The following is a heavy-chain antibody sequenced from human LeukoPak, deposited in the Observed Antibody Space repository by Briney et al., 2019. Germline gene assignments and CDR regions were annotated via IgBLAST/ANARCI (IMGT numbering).Heavy chain of an antibody. D-gene: IGHD3-22*01. CDR1: GFTFSSYA. CDR2: ISYDGSNK. Sequence: GGSLRLSCAASGFTFSSYAMHWVRQAPGKGLEWVAVISYDGSNKYYADSVKGRFTISRDNSKNTLYLQMNSLRAEDTAVYYCARDYYDSSGYLGGYYYYYMDVWGKGTTVTVSS. V-gene: IGHV3-30*04. J-gene: IGHJ6*03. CDR3: ARDYYDSSGYLGGYYYYYMDV.